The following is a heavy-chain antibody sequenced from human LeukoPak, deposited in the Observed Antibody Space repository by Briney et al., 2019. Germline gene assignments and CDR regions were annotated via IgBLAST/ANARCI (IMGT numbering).Heavy chain of an antibody. CDR1: GDSVSSESAA. V-gene: IGHV6-1*01. CDR2: TYYRSRRHK. J-gene: IGHJ4*02. D-gene: IGHD5-18*01. CDR3: ARDRSNGWTPPAD. Sequence: SQTLSLTCAISGDSVSSESAAWNWIRQSPSRGLECLGRTYYRSRRHKGYPVSVKSRVTMNPDTSTNQFSLQLNSVTPANTDAYYRARDRSNGWTPPADWGQGTPVTVSS.